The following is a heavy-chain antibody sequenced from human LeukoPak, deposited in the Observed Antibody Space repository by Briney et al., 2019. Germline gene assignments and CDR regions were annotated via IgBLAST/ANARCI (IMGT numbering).Heavy chain of an antibody. D-gene: IGHD2-21*02. CDR3: ARVCKGDCNAFDI. Sequence: PGGSLRLSCAASGFTFSTYEMHWVRQAAGKGLEWVSAIFLSGDTYYLDSVKGRFTISRENAENSLYLQMNSLTVGDTAVYYCARVCKGDCNAFDIWGQGTVVTVSS. J-gene: IGHJ3*02. V-gene: IGHV3-13*04. CDR2: IFLSGDT. CDR1: GFTFSTYE.